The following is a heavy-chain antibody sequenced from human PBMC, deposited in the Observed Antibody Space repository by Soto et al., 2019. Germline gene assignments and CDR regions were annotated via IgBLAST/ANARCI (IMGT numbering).Heavy chain of an antibody. D-gene: IGHD6-19*01. Sequence: SETLSLTCTVSGGSISSYYWSWIRQPPGKGLEWIGYIYYSGSTNYNPSLKSRVTISVDTSKNQFSLKLSSLTAAYTAVYYCASILYSSGWYYFDYWGQGTLVTVSS. J-gene: IGHJ4*02. CDR1: GGSISSYY. V-gene: IGHV4-59*08. CDR2: IYYSGST. CDR3: ASILYSSGWYYFDY.